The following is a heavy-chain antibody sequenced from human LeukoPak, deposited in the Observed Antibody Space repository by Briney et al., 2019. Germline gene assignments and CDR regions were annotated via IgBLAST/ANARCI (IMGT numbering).Heavy chain of an antibody. D-gene: IGHD3-10*01. V-gene: IGHV3-33*01. CDR3: ARDFRDYGSGSYYLPLDY. CDR1: GFTFSSYG. J-gene: IGHJ4*02. Sequence: PGRSLRLSCAASGFTFSSYGMHWVRQAPGKGLEWVAVIWYDGSNKYYADSVKGRFTISRDNSKNTLYLQMNSLRAEDTAVYYCARDFRDYGSGSYYLPLDYWGQGTLVTLSS. CDR2: IWYDGSNK.